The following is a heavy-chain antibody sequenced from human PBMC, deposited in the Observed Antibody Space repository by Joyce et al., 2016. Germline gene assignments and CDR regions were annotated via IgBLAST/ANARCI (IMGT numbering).Heavy chain of an antibody. J-gene: IGHJ4*02. CDR2: SSGSGGST. Sequence: EVYLLESGGGLVRPGGSLRLSCAASGFTFYNYAMRWVRQAPGKGLEWVSVSSGSGGSTYYADSVKGRFTISRDNSKNTLYLQMNSLRAEDTAVYYCAKGGNYYDYYFDYWGQGTLLTVSS. CDR1: GFTFYNYA. CDR3: AKGGNYYDYYFDY. V-gene: IGHV3-23*01. D-gene: IGHD3-3*01.